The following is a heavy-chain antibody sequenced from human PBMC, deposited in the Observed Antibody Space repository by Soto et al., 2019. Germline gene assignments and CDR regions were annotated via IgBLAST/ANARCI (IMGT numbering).Heavy chain of an antibody. CDR2: ISGDSISK. D-gene: IGHD5-18*01. V-gene: IGHV3-48*02. Sequence: VQLVKSGGALVQPGGSLRLSRAASGFTFSSRSMNWVRQAPGKGLEWVSYISGDSISKYYVDAVKGRFTISRDNAKNSLDLQMNSLRDEDTAVYYCVRGGYSDSLHWYFDLWGRGTLVTVSS. J-gene: IGHJ2*01. CDR3: VRGGYSDSLHWYFDL. CDR1: GFTFSSRS.